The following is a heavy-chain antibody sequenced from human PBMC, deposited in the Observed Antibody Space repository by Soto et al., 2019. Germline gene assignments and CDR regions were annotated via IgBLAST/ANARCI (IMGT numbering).Heavy chain of an antibody. V-gene: IGHV1-3*01. CDR3: ARGAKSGIVGATGYY. CDR1: GYTFTGYY. CDR2: INAGNGNT. D-gene: IGHD1-26*01. Sequence: ASVKVSCKASGYTFTGYYMHWVRQAPGQRLEWMGWINAGNGNTKYSQKFQGRVTITRDTSASTAYMELSSLRSEDTAVYYCARGAKSGIVGATGYYWGQGTLVTVSS. J-gene: IGHJ4*02.